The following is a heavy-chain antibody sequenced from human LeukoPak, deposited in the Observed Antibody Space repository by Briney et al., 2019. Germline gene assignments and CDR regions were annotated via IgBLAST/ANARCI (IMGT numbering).Heavy chain of an antibody. CDR3: ARGGCSSTSCYASYYYGMDV. CDR1: GFTLSSYA. CDR2: ISGSGGST. D-gene: IGHD2-2*01. V-gene: IGHV3-23*01. J-gene: IGHJ6*02. Sequence: GGSLRLSCAASGFTLSSYAMSWVRQAPGKGLEWVSAISGSGGSTYYADSVKGRFTISRDNSKNTLYLQMNSLRAEDTAVYYCARGGCSSTSCYASYYYGMDVWGQGTTVTVSS.